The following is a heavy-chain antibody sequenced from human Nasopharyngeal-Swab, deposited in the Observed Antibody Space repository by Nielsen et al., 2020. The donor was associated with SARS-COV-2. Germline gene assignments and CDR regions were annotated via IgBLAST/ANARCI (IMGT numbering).Heavy chain of an antibody. V-gene: IGHV3-23*01. D-gene: IGHD1-14*01. Sequence: GESLKISCAASGFTFSSYAMTWVRQAPGKGLEWVSGISASGGSTYYADSVKGRFTISRDNSKNTLYLQMSSLRAEDTAVYYCAKGTGMTYRAIDYWGQGTLVTASS. CDR1: GFTFSSYA. J-gene: IGHJ4*02. CDR3: AKGTGMTYRAIDY. CDR2: ISASGGST.